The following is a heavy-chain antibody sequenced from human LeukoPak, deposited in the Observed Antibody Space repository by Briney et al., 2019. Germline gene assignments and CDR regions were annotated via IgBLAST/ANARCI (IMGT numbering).Heavy chain of an antibody. D-gene: IGHD6-19*01. CDR1: GVSISSSSYY. CDR2: IYYSGST. V-gene: IGHV4-39*01. J-gene: IGHJ4*02. CDR3: ASLEYSSGWYAHFDY. Sequence: SETLSLTCTVSGVSISSSSYYWGWIRQPPGKGLEWIGNIYYSGSTDYNPSLKSRVTISVDTSKNQFSLRLSSVTAADTAVYYCASLEYSSGWYAHFDYWGQGTLVTVSS.